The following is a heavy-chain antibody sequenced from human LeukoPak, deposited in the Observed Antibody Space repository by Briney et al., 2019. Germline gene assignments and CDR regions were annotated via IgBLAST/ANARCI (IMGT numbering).Heavy chain of an antibody. J-gene: IGHJ4*02. Sequence: GGSLRLSCAASGFTVSSNYMSWVRQAPGKGLEWVSVIYSGGSTYYADSVKGRFTISRDNSKNTLYLQMNSLRAEDTAVYYCAKAGYYDFWSGYSDLDYWGQGTMATVSS. D-gene: IGHD3-3*01. CDR1: GFTVSSNY. CDR3: AKAGYYDFWSGYSDLDY. V-gene: IGHV3-66*02. CDR2: IYSGGST.